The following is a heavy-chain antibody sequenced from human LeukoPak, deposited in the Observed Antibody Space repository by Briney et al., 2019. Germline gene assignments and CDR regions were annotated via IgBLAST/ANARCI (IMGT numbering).Heavy chain of an antibody. D-gene: IGHD3-10*01. J-gene: IGHJ6*02. Sequence: GGSLRLSCAASGFTFSSYAMSWVRQAPGKGLEWVSAISGSGGSTYYADSVKGRFTISRDNSKNTPYLQMNSLRAEDTAVYYCAKDRVSRAYYYYGMDVWGQGTTVTVSS. CDR1: GFTFSSYA. V-gene: IGHV3-23*01. CDR2: ISGSGGST. CDR3: AKDRVSRAYYYYGMDV.